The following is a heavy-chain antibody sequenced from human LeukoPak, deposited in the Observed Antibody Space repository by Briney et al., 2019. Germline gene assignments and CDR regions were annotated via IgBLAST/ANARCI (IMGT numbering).Heavy chain of an antibody. CDR2: MNPNTGRT. V-gene: IGHV1-8*01. CDR3: ARLSQTPDYYTLGGYYYLGY. Sequence: ASVKVSCKASRYTFTSYDINWVREAAGHGLEWMGWMNPNTGRTGYAQKFQGRITMTRDTSVNTAYMELTNLRSEDTAIYYCARLSQTPDYYTLGGYYYLGYWGQGTPVTVSS. J-gene: IGHJ4*02. D-gene: IGHD3-10*01. CDR1: RYTFTSYD.